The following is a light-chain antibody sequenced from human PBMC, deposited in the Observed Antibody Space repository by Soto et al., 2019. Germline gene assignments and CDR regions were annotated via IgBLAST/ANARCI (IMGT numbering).Light chain of an antibody. CDR3: QQYGSSPIT. Sequence: EIVLTQSPGTLSLSPGERATLSCMASQSVSGSYLAWYQQKPGQAPRLLIYGASSRATGIPDSFSGSGSGTDFTLTISRLEPEDFAVYYCQQYGSSPITFGQGTRLEIK. CDR1: QSVSGSY. CDR2: GAS. J-gene: IGKJ5*01. V-gene: IGKV3-20*01.